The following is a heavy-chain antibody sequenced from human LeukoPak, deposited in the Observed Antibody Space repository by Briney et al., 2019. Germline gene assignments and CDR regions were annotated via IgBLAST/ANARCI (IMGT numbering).Heavy chain of an antibody. Sequence: SGPTLVNPTETLTLTCTVSGFSLSNARVGVSWIRQPPGKALEWLAHIFSNDEKSYSTSLKSRLTISKDTSKSQVVLTMTNMDPVDTATYYCARLTIFGVGLDYWGQGTLVTVSS. CDR2: IFSNDEK. CDR3: ARLTIFGVGLDY. CDR1: GFSLSNARVG. J-gene: IGHJ4*02. D-gene: IGHD3-3*01. V-gene: IGHV2-26*01.